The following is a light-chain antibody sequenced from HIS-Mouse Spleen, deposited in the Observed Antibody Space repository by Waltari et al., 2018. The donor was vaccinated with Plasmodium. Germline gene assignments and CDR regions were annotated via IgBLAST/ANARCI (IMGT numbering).Light chain of an antibody. V-gene: IGLV2-11*01. CDR2: DVS. J-gene: IGLJ2*01. CDR1: SSDVGGYNS. CDR3: CSYAGSYTLV. Sequence: QSALTQPRPVSGSPGQSVTISCTGPSSDVGGYNSVSWYQQHPGKAPKLRIYDVSKRPSGVPDRFSGSKSGNPASLTISGLQAEDEADYYCCSYAGSYTLVFGGGTKLTVL.